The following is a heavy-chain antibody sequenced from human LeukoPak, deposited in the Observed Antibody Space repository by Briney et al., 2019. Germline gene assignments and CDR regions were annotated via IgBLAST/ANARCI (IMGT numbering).Heavy chain of an antibody. V-gene: IGHV3-23*01. CDR2: ISASRHAT. CDR3: AKWPEGATPKFHH. D-gene: IGHD1-26*01. Sequence: GGSLRLSCAASGFTFSSYAMSWVRQAPGKGLEAPGKGLEWGSTISASRHATYYPDPVRGRFTISRDNSKSTLHLQMDSLRAEDSALYYCAKWPEGATPKFHHWGQGTLVTVSS. CDR1: GFTFSSYA. J-gene: IGHJ4*02.